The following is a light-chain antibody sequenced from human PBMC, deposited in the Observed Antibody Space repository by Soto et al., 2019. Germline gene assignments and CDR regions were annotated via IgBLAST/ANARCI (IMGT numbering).Light chain of an antibody. CDR2: LGY. CDR3: MQTLESRT. CDR1: LILLKANGYTY. V-gene: IGKV2-28*01. J-gene: IGKJ1*01. Sequence: DIVMTQSPLSLTVTPGEPASISCRSSLILLKANGYTYFHWFLQKPGQSPQLLIYLGYNRAPGVPDRFSGTGSGTDFTLKISRVEAEDVGVYYCMQTLESRTFGQGTKVDI.